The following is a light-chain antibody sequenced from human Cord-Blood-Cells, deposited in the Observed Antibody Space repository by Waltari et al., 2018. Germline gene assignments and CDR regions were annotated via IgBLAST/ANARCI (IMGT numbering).Light chain of an antibody. CDR2: EGS. V-gene: IGLV2-23*03. J-gene: IGLJ1*01. CDR3: CSYAGSSNV. CDR1: SSDVGSYNL. Sequence: QSALTQPRSVSGSPGQSITISCTGTSSDVGSYNLVSWYQQHPGKAPKLMIYEGSKRPSGVSNRFSGSKSGNTASLTISGLQAEDEADYYCCSYAGSSNVFGTGTKVTVL.